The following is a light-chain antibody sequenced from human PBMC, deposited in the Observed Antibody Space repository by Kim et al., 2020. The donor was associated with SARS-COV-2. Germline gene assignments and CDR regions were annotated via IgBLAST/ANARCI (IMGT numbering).Light chain of an antibody. V-gene: IGLV2-14*03. CDR1: SSDSGDYEY. CDR2: AVT. J-gene: IGLJ2*01. CDR3: SSYTRSGTLYVI. Sequence: MTNPCSGRSSDSGDYEYVSCYQQPAGKAPKLIMSAVTDRPSGVSYRFSGSKAGNTASLTISGLQPEDEAVYDCSSYTRSGTLYVIFGGGTQLTVL.